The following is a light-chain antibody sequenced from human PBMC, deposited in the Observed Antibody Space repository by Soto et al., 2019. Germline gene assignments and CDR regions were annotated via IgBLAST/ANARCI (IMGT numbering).Light chain of an antibody. CDR3: QSTDNSGSNYV. Sequence: SYELTQSPSVSVSPGQTARISCSGAALAKQFGNWYQQKPGQAPVVIIYKDTERPSWIPERFSGSSSGTTVTLTISGVQEEDEADYYCQSTDNSGSNYVFGSGTKVTVL. CDR2: KDT. J-gene: IGLJ1*01. V-gene: IGLV3-25*02. CDR1: ALAKQF.